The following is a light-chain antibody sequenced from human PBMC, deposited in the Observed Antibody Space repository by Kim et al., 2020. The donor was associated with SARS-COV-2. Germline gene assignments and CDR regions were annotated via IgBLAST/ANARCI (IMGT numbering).Light chain of an antibody. J-gene: IGLJ3*02. CDR1: RSNIGNNP. V-gene: IGLV1-51*01. CDR2: YND. CDR3: ATWDSSLSVGV. Sequence: QSVLTQPPSVSAAPGQKVTISCSGSRSNIGNNPVSWYQQFPGTAPKLITYYNDKRPSGIPDRFSSSKSGTSATLGITGLRTGDEADYYCATWDSSLSVGVFGGGTKVTVL.